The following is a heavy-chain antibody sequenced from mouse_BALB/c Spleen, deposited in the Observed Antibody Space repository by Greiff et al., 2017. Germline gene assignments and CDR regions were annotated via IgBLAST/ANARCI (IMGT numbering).Heavy chain of an antibody. CDR1: GFTFSSYG. CDR2: ISSGGSYT. V-gene: IGHV5-6*01. D-gene: IGHD1-1*01. Sequence: EVQGVESGGDLVKPGGSLKLSCAASGFTFSSYGMSWVRQTPDKRLEWVATISSGGSYTYYPDSVKGRFTISRDNAKNTLYLQMSSLKSEDTAMYYCARRTTVVAGDYWGQGTTLTVSS. J-gene: IGHJ2*01. CDR3: ARRTTVVAGDY.